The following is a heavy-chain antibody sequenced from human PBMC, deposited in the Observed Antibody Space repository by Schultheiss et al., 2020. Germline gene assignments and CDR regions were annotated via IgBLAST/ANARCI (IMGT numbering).Heavy chain of an antibody. D-gene: IGHD1-26*01. CDR3: TTDSGSYDYYYYYMDV. J-gene: IGHJ6*03. CDR2: IKSKTDGGTT. CDR1: GFTFSSSW. V-gene: IGHV3-15*01. Sequence: GGSLRLSCAASGFTFSSSWMNWVRQAPGKGLEWVGRIKSKTDGGTTDYAAPVKGRFTISRDDSKNTLYLQMNSLKTEDTAVYYCTTDSGSYDYYYYYMDVWGKGTTVNVAS.